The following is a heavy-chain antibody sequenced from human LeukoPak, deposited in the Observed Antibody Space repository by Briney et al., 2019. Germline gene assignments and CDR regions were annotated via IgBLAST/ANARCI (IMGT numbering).Heavy chain of an antibody. CDR1: GFTFTSYA. J-gene: IGHJ4*02. CDR3: ARALGAGSYYLDY. Sequence: GGSLRLSCAASGFTFTSYAMTWVRQAPGKGLEWVSSTSSSGGGTHYADSVKGRFTISRDNSKDTLYLQMNSLRAEDTAVYSCARALGAGSYYLDYWGQGTLVTVSS. CDR2: TSSSGGGT. D-gene: IGHD1-26*01. V-gene: IGHV3-23*01.